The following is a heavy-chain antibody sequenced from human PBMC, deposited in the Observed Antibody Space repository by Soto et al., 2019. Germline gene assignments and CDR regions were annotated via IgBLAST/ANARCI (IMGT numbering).Heavy chain of an antibody. CDR2: ISGSDGST. J-gene: IGHJ6*02. D-gene: IGHD3-9*01. V-gene: IGHV3-23*01. CDR1: GFTFSSYA. CDR3: ASPQTGSDWLSKSYFYGMDV. Sequence: EVQLLESGGGLVQPGGSLRLSCVDSGFTFSSYAMSWVRQAPGKGLEWVSAISGSDGSTYYADSVKGRFTISRDNSKNTLYLQMNSLRAEDTAVYYCASPQTGSDWLSKSYFYGMDVWGQGTTVTVSS.